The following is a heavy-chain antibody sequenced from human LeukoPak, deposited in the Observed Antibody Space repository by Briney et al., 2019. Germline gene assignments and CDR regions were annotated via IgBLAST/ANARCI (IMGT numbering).Heavy chain of an antibody. D-gene: IGHD6-13*01. V-gene: IGHV4-30-2*01. Sequence: SETLSLTCAVSGGSISSGGYSWSWIRQPPGKGLEWIGYIYHSESTYYNPSLKSRVTISVDRSKNQFSLKLSSVTAADTAVYYCARSRIAAAGDDAFDIWGQGTMVTVSS. J-gene: IGHJ3*02. CDR1: GGSISSGGYS. CDR2: IYHSEST. CDR3: ARSRIAAAGDDAFDI.